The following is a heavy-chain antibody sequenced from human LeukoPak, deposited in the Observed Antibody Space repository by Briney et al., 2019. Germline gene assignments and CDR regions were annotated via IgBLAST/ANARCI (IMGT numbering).Heavy chain of an antibody. J-gene: IGHJ6*02. V-gene: IGHV4-34*01. CDR3: ARSRHYDYVWGSYRSYGMDV. Sequence: PSETLSLTCAVYGGSFSGYYWSWIRQPPGKGLEWIGEINHSGSTNYNPSLKSRVTISVDTSKNQFSLELSSVTAADTAVYYCARSRHYDYVWGSYRSYGMDVWGQGTTVTVSS. D-gene: IGHD3-16*02. CDR2: INHSGST. CDR1: GGSFSGYY.